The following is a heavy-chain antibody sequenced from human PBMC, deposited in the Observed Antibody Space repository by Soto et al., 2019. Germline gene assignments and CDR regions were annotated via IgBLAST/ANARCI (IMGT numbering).Heavy chain of an antibody. CDR3: ASPNWFDP. J-gene: IGHJ5*02. CDR2: ISHDATSE. CDR1: AFSLSSYG. Sequence: GGSLRLSCAASAFSLSSYGFHWVRQSPGKGLEWVAFISHDATSEHYIDSVKGRFTISRDNAKSSLYLQMNSLRAEDTAVYYCASPNWFDPWGQGTLVTVSS. V-gene: IGHV3-30*03.